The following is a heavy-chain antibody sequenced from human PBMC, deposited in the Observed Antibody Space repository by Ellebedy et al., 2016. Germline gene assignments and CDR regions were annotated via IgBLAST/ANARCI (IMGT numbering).Heavy chain of an antibody. CDR2: ISGSGGST. CDR1: GFTFSSYA. V-gene: IGHV3-23*01. CDR3: AKDQGYSYGLGFDY. D-gene: IGHD5-18*01. J-gene: IGHJ4*02. Sequence: GESLKISXAASGFTFSSYAMSWVRQAPGKGLEWVSAISGSGGSTYYADSVKGRFTISRDNSKNTLYLQMNSLRAEDTAVYYCAKDQGYSYGLGFDYWGQGTLVTVSS.